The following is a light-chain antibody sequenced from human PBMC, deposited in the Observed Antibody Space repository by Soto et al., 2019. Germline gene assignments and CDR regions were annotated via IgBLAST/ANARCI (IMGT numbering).Light chain of an antibody. CDR3: QQYNNWPQT. V-gene: IGKV3D-7*01. Sequence: EIVLTQSPVTLSLSPGARATLSCRASQTVSRMYLSWFQQKPGQAPRLLIYGASTRATGIPARFSGSGSGTEFTLTISSLQSEDFAVYYCQQYNNWPQTFGQGTKVDI. J-gene: IGKJ1*01. CDR1: QTVSRMY. CDR2: GAS.